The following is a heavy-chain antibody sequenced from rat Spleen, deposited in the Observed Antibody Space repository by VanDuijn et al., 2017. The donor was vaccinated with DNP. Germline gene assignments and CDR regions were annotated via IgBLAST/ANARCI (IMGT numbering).Heavy chain of an antibody. D-gene: IGHD1-12*02. J-gene: IGHJ4*01. CDR2: ISYEGSRT. CDR1: GFTFSDYY. V-gene: IGHV5-22*01. Sequence: EVQLVESGGGLVQPGRSLKLSCAASGFTFSDYYMAWVRQAPKKGLEWVACISYEGSRTYYGDSVKGRFTISRDNAKSTLYLQMNSLRSEDTATYYCARVGDLHDGGDGDVLDVWGQGTSVTVSS. CDR3: ARVGDLHDGGDGDVLDV.